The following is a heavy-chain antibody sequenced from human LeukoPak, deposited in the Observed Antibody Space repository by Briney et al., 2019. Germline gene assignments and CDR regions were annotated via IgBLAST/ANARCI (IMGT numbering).Heavy chain of an antibody. CDR3: ARDGGGSPDY. CDR1: GFTFSNYA. CDR2: ISDNGGST. D-gene: IGHD1-26*01. J-gene: IGHJ4*02. Sequence: GGSLRLSCAASGFTFSNYAMHWVRQAPGKGLEYVSAISDNGGSTFYTNSVKGRFTISRDNYKNAVYLQMGSLRAEDMAVYYCARDGGGSPDYWGQGTLVTVSS. V-gene: IGHV3-64*01.